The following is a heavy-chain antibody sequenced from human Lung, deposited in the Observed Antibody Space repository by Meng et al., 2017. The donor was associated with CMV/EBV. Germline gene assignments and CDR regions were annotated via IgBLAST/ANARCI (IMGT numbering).Heavy chain of an antibody. Sequence: AQLLESGGHLVQPGGSLCLSCAAAGCNFNTYAMTWVRQAPGKGLEWVSAISRSGDSTYYADSVKGRFTISRDNSKNTLYLQMNSLRAEDTAVYYCARDLYNSYSTSTDYYPYYFDYWGQGTRVTAPQ. CDR1: GCNFNTYA. CDR2: ISRSGDST. D-gene: IGHD3-22*01. V-gene: IGHV3-23*01. J-gene: IGHJ4*02. CDR3: ARDLYNSYSTSTDYYPYYFDY.